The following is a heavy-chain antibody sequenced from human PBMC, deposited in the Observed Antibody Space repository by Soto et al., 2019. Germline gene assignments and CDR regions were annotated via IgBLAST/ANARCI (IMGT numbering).Heavy chain of an antibody. CDR1: GFTFSSYW. CDR2: INRDVSET. Sequence: GGSLRLPCAASGFTFSSYWMSWVRQAPGKGLQWVANINRDVSETYYIDSLKGRFTISRDNAENSLYLQMNSLRDEDTAVYYCGRAPERSGSYYYFDYWGRGTLVTVSS. D-gene: IGHD3-22*01. J-gene: IGHJ4*02. CDR3: GRAPERSGSYYYFDY. V-gene: IGHV3-7*03.